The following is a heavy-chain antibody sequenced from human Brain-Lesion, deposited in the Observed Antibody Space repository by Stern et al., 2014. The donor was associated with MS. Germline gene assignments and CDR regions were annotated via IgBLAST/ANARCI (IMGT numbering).Heavy chain of an antibody. CDR3: ARGRVVPGFQYYATDV. D-gene: IGHD2-2*01. Sequence: QVQLQESGPGLVKPSQTLSLSCTVSGGSISSGGYYWSWIRPPAGKGLEWIGRIFNSGSTSYNPSLKSRVTLSIDTSTTQFSLRRTPRTAADTAVYYCARGRVVPGFQYYATDVWGQGPRSSSP. CDR1: GGSISSGGYY. J-gene: IGHJ6*02. V-gene: IGHV4-61*02. CDR2: IFNSGST.